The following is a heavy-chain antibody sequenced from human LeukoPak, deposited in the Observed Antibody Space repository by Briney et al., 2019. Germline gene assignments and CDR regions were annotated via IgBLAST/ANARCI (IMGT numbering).Heavy chain of an antibody. Sequence: RGSLRLSCAASGFRFSSYAMSWVRQAPGKGLECVSVIYGGGSTYYAESVRGRFTVSRDTSKNTVYLQMYSLRAEDTAVYYCATWPGAWYGEDTWGQGTLVTVSS. CDR1: GFRFSSYA. D-gene: IGHD3-10*01. CDR2: IYGGGST. J-gene: IGHJ5*02. CDR3: ATWPGAWYGEDT. V-gene: IGHV3-23*01.